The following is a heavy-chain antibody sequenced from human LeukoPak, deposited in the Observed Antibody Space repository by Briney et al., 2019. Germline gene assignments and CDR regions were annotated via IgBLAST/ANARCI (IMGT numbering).Heavy chain of an antibody. J-gene: IGHJ4*02. D-gene: IGHD2-2*01. Sequence: GSLRLSCAASGFTFSSYAMSWIRQPPGKGLEWIGYIYYSGSTNYNPSLKSRVTISVDTSKNQFSLKLSSVTAADTAVYYCARYCSSTSCYGAFDYWGQGTLVTVSS. CDR2: IYYSGST. V-gene: IGHV4-59*08. CDR1: GFTFSSYA. CDR3: ARYCSSTSCYGAFDY.